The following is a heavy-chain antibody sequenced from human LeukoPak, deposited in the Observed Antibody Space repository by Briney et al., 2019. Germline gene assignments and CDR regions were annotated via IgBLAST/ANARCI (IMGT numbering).Heavy chain of an antibody. V-gene: IGHV4-59*08. CDR2: IYYSGST. Sequence: SETLSLTCSVSGGSISSYYWSWIRQPPGKGLEWIGYIYYSGSTNYNPSLKSRVTISVDTSKNQFSLKLSSVTAADTAVYYCARQMATKLDYWGQGTLVTVSS. CDR1: GGSISSYY. J-gene: IGHJ4*02. D-gene: IGHD5-12*01. CDR3: ARQMATKLDY.